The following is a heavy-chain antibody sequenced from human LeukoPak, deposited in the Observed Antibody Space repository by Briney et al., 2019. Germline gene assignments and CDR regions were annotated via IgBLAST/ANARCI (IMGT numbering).Heavy chain of an antibody. J-gene: IGHJ4*02. CDR1: GFTLSNYW. D-gene: IGHD1-26*01. Sequence: GGSLRLSCAASGFTLSNYWMHWVRHTPEKGLVWVSRINPDGSSTDYADSVKGRFTISRDNAKNSLYLQMNSLRAEDTAVYYCARGMVGAGRVDYWGQGTLVTVSS. V-gene: IGHV3-74*01. CDR3: ARGMVGAGRVDY. CDR2: INPDGSST.